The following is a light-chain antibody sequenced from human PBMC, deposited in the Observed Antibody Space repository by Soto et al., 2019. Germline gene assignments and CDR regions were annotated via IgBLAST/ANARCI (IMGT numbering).Light chain of an antibody. CDR3: SSYTSSSTRV. Sequence: QSVLTQPASVSGSPGQSITISCTGTSSDVGGYNYVSWYQQNPGKAPKLMIYDVNNRPSGVSYRFSGSKSGNTASLTISGLQAEDEADYYCSSYTSSSTRVFGNGTKLTVL. J-gene: IGLJ1*01. V-gene: IGLV2-14*01. CDR2: DVN. CDR1: SSDVGGYNY.